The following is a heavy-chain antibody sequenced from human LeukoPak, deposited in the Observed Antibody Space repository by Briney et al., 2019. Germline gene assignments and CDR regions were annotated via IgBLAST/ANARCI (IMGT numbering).Heavy chain of an antibody. Sequence: GGSLRLSCAASGFTSSSYSMNWVRQAPGKGLEWVSYISSSGSTIYYADSVKGRFTISRDNAKNSLYLQMNSLRAEDTAVYYCARDKGWLQFSAFDYWGQGTPVTVSS. D-gene: IGHD5-24*01. CDR1: GFTSSSYS. CDR2: ISSSGSTI. CDR3: ARDKGWLQFSAFDY. J-gene: IGHJ4*02. V-gene: IGHV3-48*04.